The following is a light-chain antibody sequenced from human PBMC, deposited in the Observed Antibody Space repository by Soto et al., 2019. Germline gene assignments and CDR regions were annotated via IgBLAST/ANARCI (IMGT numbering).Light chain of an antibody. CDR2: EVS. CDR3: QQYGSSGT. Sequence: DVVMTQTPLALSVAPGQPASISCKSSESLLHITGETFLFWYLQKPGQSPQLLIYEVSTRVSGVPDRFSGSGSGTDFTLEISRVETDDFAVYYCQQYGSSGTFGQGTTVDIK. CDR1: ESLLHITGETF. V-gene: IGKV2-29*01. J-gene: IGKJ1*01.